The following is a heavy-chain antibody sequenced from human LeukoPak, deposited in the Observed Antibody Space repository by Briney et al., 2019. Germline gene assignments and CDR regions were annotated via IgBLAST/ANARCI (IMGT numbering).Heavy chain of an antibody. CDR1: GYTFTGYY. CDR3: ARVYGSGSYSGGYYFDY. V-gene: IGHV1-2*02. CDR2: INPNSGGT. Sequence: ASVKVSCKASGYTFTGYYMHWVRQAPGQGLEWMGWINPNSGGTNYAQKFQGRVTMTRDTSISTAYMELSRLRSDDTAVYYCARVYGSGSYSGGYYFDYWGQGTLVTVSS. J-gene: IGHJ4*02. D-gene: IGHD3-10*01.